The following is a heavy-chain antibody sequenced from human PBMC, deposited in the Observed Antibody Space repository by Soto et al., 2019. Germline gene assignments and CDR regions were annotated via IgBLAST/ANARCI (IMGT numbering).Heavy chain of an antibody. D-gene: IGHD3-10*01. CDR2: ISAGSGNR. V-gene: IGHV1-3*01. Sequence: GASVKVSCKASGDTFTSYAIHWVRQAPGQRLEWMGWISAGSGNRKFSQKFQGRVTITKDTPASTVYMELISLRSEDTAVYYCARGSEGSSSLLASYYYCMDVWGQGTTVTVSS. CDR1: GDTFTSYA. CDR3: ARGSEGSSSLLASYYYCMDV. J-gene: IGHJ6*02.